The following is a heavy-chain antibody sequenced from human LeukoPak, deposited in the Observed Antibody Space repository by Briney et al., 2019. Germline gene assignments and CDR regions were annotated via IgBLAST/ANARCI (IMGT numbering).Heavy chain of an antibody. D-gene: IGHD2-21*01. CDR3: ARELSQIVWGGLDY. Sequence: PGGSLRLSCTASGFIFSHYSMHWVRQAPGKGLEWVAVIQNDASTRNYVDSVKGRFTISRDNSENTVFLQMDSLRVEDTAVYYCARELSQIVWGGLDYGGQGTLVSVSS. CDR2: IQNDASTR. J-gene: IGHJ4*02. V-gene: IGHV3-33*05. CDR1: GFIFSHYS.